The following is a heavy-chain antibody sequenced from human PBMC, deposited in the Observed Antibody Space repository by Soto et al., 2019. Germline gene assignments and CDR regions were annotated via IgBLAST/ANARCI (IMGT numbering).Heavy chain of an antibody. CDR1: GGTFSSYA. CDR3: ARAGNMITFRSWFDP. D-gene: IGHD3-16*01. Sequence: ASVQVSRKASGGTFSSYAISWVRQAPGQGLEWMGGIIPIFGTANYAQKSQGRVTITADESTSTAYMELSSLRSEDTAVYYCARAGNMITFRSWFDPWGQGTLVTVSS. J-gene: IGHJ5*02. CDR2: IIPIFGTA. V-gene: IGHV1-69*13.